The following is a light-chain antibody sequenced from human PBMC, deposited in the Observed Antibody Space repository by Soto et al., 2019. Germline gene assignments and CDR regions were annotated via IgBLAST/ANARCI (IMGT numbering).Light chain of an antibody. CDR2: GAS. CDR3: QQYNNVPLT. Sequence: ETVMTQSPASLSMSPGEGVTLSCRASQSVRSNLAWYQQRPGQAPRLLIYGASTRAADIPARFSGSGSGAEFTLTISSLQSEDFAFYYCQQYNNVPLTFGGGTKVDIK. CDR1: QSVRSN. V-gene: IGKV3-15*01. J-gene: IGKJ4*01.